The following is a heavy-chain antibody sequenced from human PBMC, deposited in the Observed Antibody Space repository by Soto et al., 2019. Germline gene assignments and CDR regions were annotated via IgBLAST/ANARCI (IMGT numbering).Heavy chain of an antibody. CDR3: ARGAEWSRPYYYYYMDV. D-gene: IGHD3-3*01. V-gene: IGHV4-39*01. CDR2: IYYSGST. Sequence: PSETLSLTCTVSGGSISSSSYYWGWIRQPPGKGLEWIGSIYYSGSTYYNPSLKSRVTISVDTSKNQFSLKLSSVTAADTAVYYCARGAEWSRPYYYYYMDVWGKGTTVTVSS. J-gene: IGHJ6*03. CDR1: GGSISSSSYY.